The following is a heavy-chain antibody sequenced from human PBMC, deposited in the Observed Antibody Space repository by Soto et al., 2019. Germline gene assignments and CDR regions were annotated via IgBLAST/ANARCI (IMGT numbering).Heavy chain of an antibody. CDR3: ARGTIAVAVWLDFDY. J-gene: IGHJ4*02. Sequence: PGGSLRLSCAASGFTFSSYAMHWVRQAPGKGLEWVAVISYDGSNKYYADSVKGRFTISRDNSKNTLYLQMNSLRAEDTAVYYCARGTIAVAVWLDFDYWGQGTLVTVSS. V-gene: IGHV3-30-3*01. CDR1: GFTFSSYA. D-gene: IGHD6-19*01. CDR2: ISYDGSNK.